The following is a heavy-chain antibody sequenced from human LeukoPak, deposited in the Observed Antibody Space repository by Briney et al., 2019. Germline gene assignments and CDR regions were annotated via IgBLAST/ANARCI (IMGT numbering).Heavy chain of an antibody. Sequence: PSETLSLTCTVSGGSITSSTSYWGWIRQPPGKGLEWIGTIYYSGSTYYNPSLKSRATMSVDTSKNQFSLKLSSVTAADTAVYYCQSRFLEWLLDYWGQGTLVTVSS. J-gene: IGHJ4*02. CDR1: GGSITSSTSY. CDR3: QSRFLEWLLDY. V-gene: IGHV4-39*01. CDR2: IYYSGST. D-gene: IGHD3-3*01.